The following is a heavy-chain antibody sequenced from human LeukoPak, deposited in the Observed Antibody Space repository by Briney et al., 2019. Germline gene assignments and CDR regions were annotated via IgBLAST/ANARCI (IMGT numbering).Heavy chain of an antibody. CDR1: GGSISGYY. D-gene: IGHD1-26*01. Sequence: SETLSLTCTVSGGSISGYYWNWIRQPPGKGLEWIGYIHYSGTTNYNPSLKSRVTISVDTSKNQFSLKLSSVAAADTAVYYCARDGQVGATAGYYGMDVWGQGTTVTVSS. V-gene: IGHV4-59*12. J-gene: IGHJ6*02. CDR2: IHYSGTT. CDR3: ARDGQVGATAGYYGMDV.